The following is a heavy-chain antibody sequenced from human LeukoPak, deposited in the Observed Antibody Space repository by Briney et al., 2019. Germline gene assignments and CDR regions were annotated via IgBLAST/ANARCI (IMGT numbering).Heavy chain of an antibody. Sequence: GGSLRLSCAASVFTFNSYNMNWVRQAPWKGLEWVSSISSSKTYIYYADSVKGRFTISRDNAKNSLYLHMNSLRAEDTAVYYCARDLSSGDGDYWGQGTLVTVSS. CDR3: ARDLSSGDGDY. CDR2: ISSSKTYI. V-gene: IGHV3-21*01. J-gene: IGHJ4*02. D-gene: IGHD2-21*01. CDR1: VFTFNSYN.